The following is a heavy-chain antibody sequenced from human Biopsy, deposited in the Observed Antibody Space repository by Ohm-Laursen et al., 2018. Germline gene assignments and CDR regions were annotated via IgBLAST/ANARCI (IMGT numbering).Heavy chain of an antibody. J-gene: IGHJ4*02. CDR2: ISYTGYT. CDR1: GGSFTGHY. CDR3: ARGSNDFGGLYFHR. D-gene: IGHD4-23*01. Sequence: SGTLSLTCTVSGGSFTGHYWSWIRQPPGKGLEWIGHISYTGYTSYNASLKSRVTISVDTSRNHFSLRLSSLTAADTAVYYCARGSNDFGGLYFHRWGQGTLLTVSS. V-gene: IGHV4-59*11.